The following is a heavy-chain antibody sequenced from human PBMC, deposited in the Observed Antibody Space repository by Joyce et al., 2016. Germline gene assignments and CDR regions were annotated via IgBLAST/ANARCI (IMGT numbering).Heavy chain of an antibody. D-gene: IGHD1-26*01. CDR2: ISWNSGTM. Sequence: EVQLVESGGGLVQPGRSLRLSCVASGFTFEDYAMHWVRQAPGKGLEWVSGISWNSGTMGYADSVKGRFTISRDNAKNSLYLQMNSPRAEDTALYYCAKSLDSLGALGMDVWGQGTTVTVSS. V-gene: IGHV3-9*01. J-gene: IGHJ6*02. CDR1: GFTFEDYA. CDR3: AKSLDSLGALGMDV.